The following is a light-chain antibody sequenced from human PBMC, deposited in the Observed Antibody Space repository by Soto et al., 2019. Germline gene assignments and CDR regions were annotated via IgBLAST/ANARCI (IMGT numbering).Light chain of an antibody. J-gene: IGKJ5*01. V-gene: IGKV1-9*01. CDR3: QQLNSYLIT. CDR1: QGISSY. CDR2: AAS. Sequence: DIQLTQSPSFLAASVGDRVTITCRASQGISSYLAWYQQKPGKAPKLLIYAASTLQSGVPSRFSGSGSGTEFTLTISSLQPEDFATYYCQQLNSYLITFGQGTDWRL.